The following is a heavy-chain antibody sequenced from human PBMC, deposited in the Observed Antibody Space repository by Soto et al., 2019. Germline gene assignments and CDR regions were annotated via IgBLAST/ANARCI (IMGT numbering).Heavy chain of an antibody. J-gene: IGHJ5*02. CDR2: INPSDSYT. CDR3: ARRLNLEQLAS. CDR1: GYSFTSYW. V-gene: IGHV5-10-1*01. D-gene: IGHD6-6*01. Sequence: PGESLKISCKGSGYSFTSYWISWVRQMPGKGLERMGRINPSDSYTNYSPSFQGHVTISADKSISTAYLQWSSLKASDTAMDYGARRLNLEQLASWGQGTLVTVSS.